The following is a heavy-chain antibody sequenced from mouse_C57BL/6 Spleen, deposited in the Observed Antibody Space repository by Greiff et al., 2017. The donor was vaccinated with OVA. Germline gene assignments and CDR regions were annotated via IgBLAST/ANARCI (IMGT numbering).Heavy chain of an antibody. V-gene: IGHV7-3*01. CDR3: AIYGYFDV. CDR2: IRNKANGYTT. CDR1: GFTFTDYY. Sequence: EVMLVESGGGLVQPGGSLSLSCAASGFTFTDYYMSWVRQPPGKALEWLGFIRNKANGYTTEYSASVKGRFTISRDNSQSILYLRMNALSAEDSSTYYCAIYGYFDVWGTGTTVTVSS. J-gene: IGHJ1*03.